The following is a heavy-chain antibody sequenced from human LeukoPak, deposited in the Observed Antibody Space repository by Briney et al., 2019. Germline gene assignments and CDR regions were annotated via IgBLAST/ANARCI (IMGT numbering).Heavy chain of an antibody. V-gene: IGHV3-15*01. Sequence: GRSLRLSCAASGFTFSNAWMSWVRQAPGKGLEWVGRIKSKTDGGTTDYAAPVKGRFTISRDDSKNTLYLQMNSLKTEDTAVYYCTTDLWYYGSGYDYWGQGTLVTVSS. CDR3: TTDLWYYGSGYDY. CDR2: IKSKTDGGTT. D-gene: IGHD3-10*01. CDR1: GFTFSNAW. J-gene: IGHJ4*02.